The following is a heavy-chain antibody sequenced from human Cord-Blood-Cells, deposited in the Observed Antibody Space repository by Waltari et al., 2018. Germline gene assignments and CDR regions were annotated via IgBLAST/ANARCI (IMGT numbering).Heavy chain of an antibody. J-gene: IGHJ4*02. Sequence: QLQLQESGPGLVKPSETLSLTCTVSGGSLRSSSYYRGWIRPPPGKGLERIGSIYYSGSTYYNPSLKSRVTISVDTSKNQFSLKLSSVTAADTAVYYCASYPPPKYCSSTSCYVGYYFDYWGQGTLVTVSS. CDR2: IYYSGST. D-gene: IGHD2-2*01. CDR1: GGSLRSSSYY. CDR3: ASYPPPKYCSSTSCYVGYYFDY. V-gene: IGHV4-39*07.